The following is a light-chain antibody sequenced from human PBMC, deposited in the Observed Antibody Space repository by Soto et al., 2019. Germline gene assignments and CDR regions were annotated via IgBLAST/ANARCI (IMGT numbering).Light chain of an antibody. CDR3: SSYTSSSTLPLYV. CDR1: SSDVGGYNY. CDR2: EVS. Sequence: QSVLTQPPSASGSPGQSVTISCTGTSSDVGGYNYVSWYQQHPGKAPKLMIYEVSKRPSGVPDRFSGSKSGNTASLTVSGLQAEDEADYYCSSYTSSSTLPLYVFGTGTKVTVL. V-gene: IGLV2-8*01. J-gene: IGLJ1*01.